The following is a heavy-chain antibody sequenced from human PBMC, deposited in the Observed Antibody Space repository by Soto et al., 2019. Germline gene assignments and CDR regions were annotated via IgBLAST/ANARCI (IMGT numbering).Heavy chain of an antibody. Sequence: ASVKVSCKVSGYTLTELSMHWVRQAPGKGLEWMGGFDPEDGETIYAQKFQGRVTMTEDTSTDTAYMELSSLRSEDTAVYYCATDPLHHYGYYYFDDRGQGILVSVSS. J-gene: IGHJ4*02. CDR2: FDPEDGET. D-gene: IGHD3-10*01. CDR3: ATDPLHHYGYYYFDD. CDR1: GYTLTELS. V-gene: IGHV1-24*01.